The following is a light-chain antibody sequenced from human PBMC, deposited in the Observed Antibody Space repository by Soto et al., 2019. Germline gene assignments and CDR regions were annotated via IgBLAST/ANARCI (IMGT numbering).Light chain of an antibody. CDR2: DVS. V-gene: IGLV2-14*03. J-gene: IGLJ1*01. CDR3: ISYTTISTYV. CDR1: SSDVDGYNY. Sequence: QSALTQPASVSGSPGQSIAISCTGTSSDVDGYNYVSWYQHHPGKAPILMIYDVSSRPSGVSNRFSGSKSGNTASLTISGLQAEDEADYYCISYTTISTYVFGTGTQLTVL.